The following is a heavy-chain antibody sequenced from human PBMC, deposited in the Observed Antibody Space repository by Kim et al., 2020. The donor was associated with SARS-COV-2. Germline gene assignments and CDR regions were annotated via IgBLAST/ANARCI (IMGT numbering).Heavy chain of an antibody. CDR3: ARGRGDWAFGYFDI. V-gene: IGHV1-2*02. CDR1: GYTFDRYTFADYN. CDR2: GNPTSGGT. D-gene: IGHD2-21*02. J-gene: IGHJ3*02. Sequence: ASVKVSCKASGYTFDRYTFADYNMHWFRQAPGQGLEWMGWGNPTSGGTKFAQKFQGRVTMTGDTSISTVYMELSRLKSDDTAVYYCARGRGDWAFGYFDIWGQGTMVTVSS.